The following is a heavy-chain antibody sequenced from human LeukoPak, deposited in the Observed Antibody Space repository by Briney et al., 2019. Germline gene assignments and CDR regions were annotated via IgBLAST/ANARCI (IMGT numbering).Heavy chain of an antibody. Sequence: PSETLSLTCTVSGGSISSGSYYWSWIRQPAGKGLEWIGRIYTSGSTNYNPSLKSRVTISVDTSKNQFSLKLSSVTAADTAVYYCARENYYDSSGYSWGQGTLVTVSS. V-gene: IGHV4-61*02. CDR1: GGSISSGSYY. CDR3: ARENYYDSSGYS. CDR2: IYTSGST. J-gene: IGHJ4*02. D-gene: IGHD3-22*01.